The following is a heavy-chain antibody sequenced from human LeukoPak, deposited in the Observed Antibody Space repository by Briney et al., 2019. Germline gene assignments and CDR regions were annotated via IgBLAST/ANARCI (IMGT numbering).Heavy chain of an antibody. J-gene: IGHJ3*02. Sequence: PSETLSLTCTVSGGSISSSSYYWGWIRQPPGKGLEGIGSIYYSGSTYYNPSLKSRVTISVDTSKNQFSLKLSSVTAADTAVYYCARVRWLVRRSDAFDIWGQGTMVTVSS. CDR1: GGSISSSSYY. D-gene: IGHD6-19*01. CDR2: IYYSGST. CDR3: ARVRWLVRRSDAFDI. V-gene: IGHV4-39*07.